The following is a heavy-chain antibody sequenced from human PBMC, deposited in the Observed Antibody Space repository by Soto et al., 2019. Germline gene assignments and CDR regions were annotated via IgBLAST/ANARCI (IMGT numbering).Heavy chain of an antibody. J-gene: IGHJ3*02. CDR2: ITNSGSFV. Sequence: GGSLRLSCEASGFSFRSYAMNWVRQAPGKGLEWVSSITNSGSFVYYADSVKGRFTISRDNANDSLFLQLNRLRAEDTAIYFCAREDYSSSKPFDIWGQGTTVTVSS. CDR1: GFSFRSYA. D-gene: IGHD6-6*01. CDR3: AREDYSSSKPFDI. V-gene: IGHV3-21*01.